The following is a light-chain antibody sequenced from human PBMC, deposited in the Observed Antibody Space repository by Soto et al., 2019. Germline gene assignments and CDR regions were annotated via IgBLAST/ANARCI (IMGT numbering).Light chain of an antibody. V-gene: IGKV1-39*01. CDR2: GAS. CDR3: QHTRTTPRT. Sequence: DIPMTQSPSSLFASVGDRVTITCRASQGISTFLHWYQQRPGKAPSLIIYGASNLQSGVPSRFSGRGSGTEFILTISTLQPEDVATYYCQHTRTTPRTFGQGTKVEIK. J-gene: IGKJ1*01. CDR1: QGISTF.